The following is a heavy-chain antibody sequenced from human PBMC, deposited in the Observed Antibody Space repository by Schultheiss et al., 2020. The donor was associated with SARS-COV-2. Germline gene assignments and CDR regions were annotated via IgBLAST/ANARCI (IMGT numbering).Heavy chain of an antibody. Sequence: SETLSLTCTVSGGSISSYYWSWIRPPAGKGLEWIGRIYTSGSTNYNPSLKSRVTMSVDTSKNQFSLKLSSVTAADTAVYYCARGQSGSYNPIAYYFDYWGQGTLVTVSS. CDR2: IYTSGST. V-gene: IGHV4-4*07. CDR1: GGSISSYY. D-gene: IGHD1-26*01. J-gene: IGHJ4*02. CDR3: ARGQSGSYNPIAYYFDY.